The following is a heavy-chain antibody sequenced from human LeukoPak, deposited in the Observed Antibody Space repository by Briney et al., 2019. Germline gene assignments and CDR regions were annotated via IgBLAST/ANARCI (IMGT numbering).Heavy chain of an antibody. J-gene: IGHJ5*02. CDR2: IYHSGST. CDR3: ARSYGLRFLEWLSEEGLNWFDP. CDR1: GGSISSYY. V-gene: IGHV4-59*01. D-gene: IGHD3-3*01. Sequence: SETLSLTCTVSGGSISSYYWSWIRQPPGKGLEWIGYIYHSGSTNYNPSLKSRATISEDTSKNRFSLKLSSVTAADTAVYYCARSYGLRFLEWLSEEGLNWFDPWGQGTLVTVSS.